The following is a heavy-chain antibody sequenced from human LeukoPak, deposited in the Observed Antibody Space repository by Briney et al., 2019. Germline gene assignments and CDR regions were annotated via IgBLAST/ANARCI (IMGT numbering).Heavy chain of an antibody. V-gene: IGHV3-23*01. D-gene: IGHD6-13*01. Sequence: GGSLRLSCAASGFTFSSYAMSWVRQAPGKGLEWVSAISGSGGSTHYADSVKGRFTISRDNSKNTLYLQMNSLRAEDTAVYYCARDGDNSSSWFYFDYWGQGTLVTVSS. CDR2: ISGSGGST. CDR1: GFTFSSYA. J-gene: IGHJ4*02. CDR3: ARDGDNSSSWFYFDY.